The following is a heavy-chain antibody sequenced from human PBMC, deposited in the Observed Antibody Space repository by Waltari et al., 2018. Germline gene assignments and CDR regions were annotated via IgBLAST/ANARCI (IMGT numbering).Heavy chain of an antibody. CDR2: ISGSGGST. Sequence: EVQLVESGGGLVQPGGSLRLSCAASGFTFSSYAMSWVRQAPGKGLEWVSGISGSGGSTYYADSVKGRFTISRDNSKNTLYLQMNSLRAEDTAVYYCAIDPTNYYYYGMDVWGQGTTVTVSS. CDR1: GFTFSSYA. J-gene: IGHJ6*02. V-gene: IGHV3-23*04. D-gene: IGHD1-26*01. CDR3: AIDPTNYYYYGMDV.